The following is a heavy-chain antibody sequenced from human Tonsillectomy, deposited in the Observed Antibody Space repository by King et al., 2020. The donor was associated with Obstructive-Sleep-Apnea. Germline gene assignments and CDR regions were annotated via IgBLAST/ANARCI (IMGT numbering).Heavy chain of an antibody. J-gene: IGHJ4*02. CDR1: GGSISSYY. D-gene: IGHD1-26*01. CDR3: AREAYSGSYIDY. Sequence: VQLQESGPGLVKPSETLSLTCTVSGGSISSYYWSWIRQPPGKGLEWIGYIYSSGSTNYNPSLKSRVTISVDTSKNQFSLKLSSVTAADPAVYYCAREAYSGSYIDYWGQGTLVTVSS. CDR2: IYSSGST. V-gene: IGHV4-59*01.